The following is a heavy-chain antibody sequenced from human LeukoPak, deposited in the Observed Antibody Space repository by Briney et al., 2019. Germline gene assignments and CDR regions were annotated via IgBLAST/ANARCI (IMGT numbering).Heavy chain of an antibody. CDR2: ISGSGGST. CDR3: AKDMGRVWFAELYFDY. CDR1: GFTFSSYA. J-gene: IGHJ4*02. D-gene: IGHD3-10*01. V-gene: IGHV3-23*01. Sequence: GGSLRLSCAASGFTFSSYAMSCVRQAPGKGLEWVSAISGSGGSTYYADSVKGRFTISRDNSKNTLYLQMNSLRAEDTAVYYCAKDMGRVWFAELYFDYWGQGTLVTVSS.